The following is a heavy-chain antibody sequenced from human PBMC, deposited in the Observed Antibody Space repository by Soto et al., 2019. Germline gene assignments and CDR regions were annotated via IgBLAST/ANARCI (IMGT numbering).Heavy chain of an antibody. CDR3: ARYGGGDIVVVVAATRSYWYFDL. Sequence: QVQLQESGPGLVKPSGTLSLTCAVSSGSISSSNWWSWVRQPPGKGLEWIGEIYHSGSTNYNPSLKGRVTISVDKSKNQFSLKLGSVTAADTAVYYCARYGGGDIVVVVAATRSYWYFDLWGRGTLVTVSS. D-gene: IGHD2-15*01. V-gene: IGHV4-4*02. CDR2: IYHSGST. CDR1: SGSISSSNW. J-gene: IGHJ2*01.